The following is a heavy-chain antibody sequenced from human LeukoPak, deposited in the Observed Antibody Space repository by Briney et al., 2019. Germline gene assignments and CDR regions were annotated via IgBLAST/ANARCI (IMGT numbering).Heavy chain of an antibody. D-gene: IGHD1-26*01. CDR1: GFTFSSYA. Sequence: GRSLRLSCAASGFTFSSYAMHWVRQAPGKGLEWVAVIPYDGSNKYYADSVKGRFTISRDNSKNTLYLQMNSLRAEDTAVYYCARGSSRWELLDWGQGTLVTVSS. CDR2: IPYDGSNK. V-gene: IGHV3-30-3*01. J-gene: IGHJ4*02. CDR3: ARGSSRWELLD.